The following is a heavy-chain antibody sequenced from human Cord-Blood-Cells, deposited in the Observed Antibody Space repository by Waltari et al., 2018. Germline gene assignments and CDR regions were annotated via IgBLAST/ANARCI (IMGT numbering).Heavy chain of an antibody. CDR1: GGSISSYY. D-gene: IGHD3-22*01. J-gene: IGHJ3*02. Sequence: QVQLQESGPGLVKPSETLSLTCTVSGGSISSYYWSWIRQPPGKGLEWIGYIYYSGRTNDNPSLRSGGTQSVDTSKNQFSLKLSSVTAADTAVYYCAGLGSYYDSSGYSYDAFDIWGQGTMVTVSS. CDR3: AGLGSYYDSSGYSYDAFDI. V-gene: IGHV4-59*08. CDR2: IYYSGRT.